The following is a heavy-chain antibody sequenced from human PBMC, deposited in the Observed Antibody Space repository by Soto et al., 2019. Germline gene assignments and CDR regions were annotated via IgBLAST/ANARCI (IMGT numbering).Heavy chain of an antibody. CDR2: IIPIFGTA. V-gene: IGHV1-69*13. J-gene: IGHJ6*02. D-gene: IGHD2-8*01. CDR1: GGTFSSYA. CDR3: ARGGIVLMVYAIPPPSYGMDV. Sequence: ASVKVSCKASGGTFSSYAISWVRQAPGQGLEWMGGIIPIFGTANYAQKFQGRVTITADESTSTAYMELSSLRSEDTAVYYCARGGIVLMVYAIPPPSYGMDVWGQGTTVTVSS.